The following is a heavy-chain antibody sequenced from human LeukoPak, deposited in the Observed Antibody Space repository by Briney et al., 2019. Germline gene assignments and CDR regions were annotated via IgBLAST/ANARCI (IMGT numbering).Heavy chain of an antibody. CDR3: TRLFSESSSWALDY. V-gene: IGHV3-49*04. CDR2: IRSKLYGGTT. D-gene: IGHD6-13*01. J-gene: IGHJ4*02. CDR1: GFIFGDYA. Sequence: GGSLRLSCTASGFIFGDYAMSWVRQAPGKGLEWVGFIRSKLYGGTTQYAASVKGRFTISRDDSKSIAYLQMNSLKTEDTAVYYCTRLFSESSSWALDYWGQGSLVTVSS.